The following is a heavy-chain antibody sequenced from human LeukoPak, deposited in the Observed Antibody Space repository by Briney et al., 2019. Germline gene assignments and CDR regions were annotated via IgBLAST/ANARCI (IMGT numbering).Heavy chain of an antibody. CDR1: GFTFSSYW. CDR3: ARVNAMGVYYYYYYMDV. D-gene: IGHD5-18*01. V-gene: IGHV3-7*01. J-gene: IGHJ6*03. CDR2: IKQDGSEK. Sequence: GGSLRLSCAASGFTFSSYWMSWVRQAPGKGLEWVANIKQDGSEKYYVDPVKGRFTISRDNAKNSLYLQMNSLRAEDTAVYYCARVNAMGVYYYYYYMDVWGKGTTVTVSS.